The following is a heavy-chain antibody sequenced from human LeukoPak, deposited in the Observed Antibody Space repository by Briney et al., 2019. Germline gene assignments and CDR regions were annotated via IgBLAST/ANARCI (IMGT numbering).Heavy chain of an antibody. V-gene: IGHV3-21*01. CDR3: ARDPGPNCFDY. Sequence: GGSLRLSCAASGFSFSSYSMNWVRQAPGKGLEWVSSISSSSSYIYYADSVEGRFTISRDNAKNSLYLQMNSLRAEDTAVYYCARDPGPNCFDYWGQGTLVTVSS. CDR1: GFSFSSYS. CDR2: ISSSSSYI. J-gene: IGHJ4*02.